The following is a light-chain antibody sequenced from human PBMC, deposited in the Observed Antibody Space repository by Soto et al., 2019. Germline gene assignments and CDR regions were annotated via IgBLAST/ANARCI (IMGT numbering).Light chain of an antibody. V-gene: IGLV1-40*01. Sequence: QSVRTQPPSVSGAPGQRVTISCTGSSSNIGATYDVQWYQQLPGTAPKLLIYGNSNRPSGVPDRFSGSKSGTSASLAITGLQADYEADYYCQSYDSSLSAHYVFGTGTKVTVL. CDR1: SSNIGATYD. CDR2: GNS. J-gene: IGLJ1*01. CDR3: QSYDSSLSAHYV.